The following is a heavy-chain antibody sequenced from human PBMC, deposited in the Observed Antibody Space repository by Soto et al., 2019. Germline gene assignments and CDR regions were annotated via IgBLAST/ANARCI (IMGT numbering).Heavy chain of an antibody. CDR1: GGTFSSYA. CDR3: ARDLPPGYDSSGYCHWFDP. J-gene: IGHJ5*02. D-gene: IGHD3-22*01. V-gene: IGHV1-69*06. CDR2: IIPIFGTA. Sequence: VASVKVSCKASGGTFSSYAISWVRQAPGQGLEWMGGIIPIFGTANYAQKFQGRVTITADKSTSTAYMELSSLRSEDTAVYYCARDLPPGYDSSGYCHWFDPWGQGTLVTVSS.